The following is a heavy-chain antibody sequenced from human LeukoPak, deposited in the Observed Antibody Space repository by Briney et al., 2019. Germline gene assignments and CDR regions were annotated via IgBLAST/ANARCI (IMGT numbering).Heavy chain of an antibody. J-gene: IGHJ4*02. V-gene: IGHV1-2*02. CDR3: ARERTPGSGYGVDY. CDR1: GYTFTGYY. D-gene: IGHD6-25*01. CDR2: INPNSGGT. Sequence: EASVKVSCKASGYTFTGYYMHWVRQAPGQGLEWMGWINPNSGGTNYAQKFQGRVTMTGDRSISTAYMELSRLRSDDTAVYYCARERTPGSGYGVDYWGQGTVVTVSS.